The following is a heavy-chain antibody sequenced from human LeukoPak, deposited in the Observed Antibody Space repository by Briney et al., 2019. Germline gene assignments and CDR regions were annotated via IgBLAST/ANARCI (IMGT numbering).Heavy chain of an antibody. J-gene: IGHJ5*02. Sequence: GASVKVSCKASGYTFTSYGISWVRQAPGQGLEWMGWISAYNGNTNYVQKLQGRVTMTTDTSTSTAYMELRSLRSDDTAVYYCARDAYYDSSGYSTPGLGDWFDPWGQGTLVTVSS. CDR3: ARDAYYDSSGYSTPGLGDWFDP. D-gene: IGHD3-22*01. CDR1: GYTFTSYG. V-gene: IGHV1-18*01. CDR2: ISAYNGNT.